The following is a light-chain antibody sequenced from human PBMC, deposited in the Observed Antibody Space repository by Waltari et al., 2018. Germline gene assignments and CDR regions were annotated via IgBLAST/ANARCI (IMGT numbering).Light chain of an antibody. CDR2: NNN. Sequence: QSVLTQPPSASGTPGQKVTISCSGTFSNIGNNAVNWYQQVPGMAPKLLIYNNNYQGPGVPDLFSGAKFGTSASLAISGLQSGDEAVYYCAAWDDSLDAYVVFGGGTKVTVL. J-gene: IGLJ2*01. V-gene: IGLV1-44*01. CDR1: FSNIGNNA. CDR3: AAWDDSLDAYVV.